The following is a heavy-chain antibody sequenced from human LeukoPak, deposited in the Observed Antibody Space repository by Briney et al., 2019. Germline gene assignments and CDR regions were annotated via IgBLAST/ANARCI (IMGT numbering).Heavy chain of an antibody. J-gene: IGHJ5*02. CDR2: ISSSSSYT. CDR1: GFTFSSYE. CDR3: ARVYSSGWYGGDWFDP. V-gene: IGHV3-48*03. D-gene: IGHD6-19*01. Sequence: GGSLRLSCAASGFTFSSYEMNWVRQAPGKGLEWVSYISSSSSYTNYADSVKGRFTISRDNAKNLLYLQMNSLRAEDTAVYYCARVYSSGWYGGDWFDPWGQGTLVTVSS.